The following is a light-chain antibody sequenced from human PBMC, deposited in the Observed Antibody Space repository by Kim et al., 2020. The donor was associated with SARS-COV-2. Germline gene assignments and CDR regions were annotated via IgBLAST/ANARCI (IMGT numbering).Light chain of an antibody. J-gene: IGLJ3*02. CDR2: VPN. Sequence: QRVMISCTGSSSNIGAGFDVYWYQQLPGTAPKPLMFVPNKRPSGVPDRFSASKSGTSPSLTITGLQAEDEADYYCQSYDINLSSWVFGGGTQLTVL. V-gene: IGLV1-40*01. CDR3: QSYDINLSSWV. CDR1: SSNIGAGFD.